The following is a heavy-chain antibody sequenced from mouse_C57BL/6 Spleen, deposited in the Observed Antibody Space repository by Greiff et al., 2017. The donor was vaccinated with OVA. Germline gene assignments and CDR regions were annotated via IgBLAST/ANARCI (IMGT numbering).Heavy chain of an antibody. CDR2: INPNNGGT. J-gene: IGHJ2*01. V-gene: IGHV1-18*01. CDR1: GYTFTDYN. D-gene: IGHD1-1*01. CDR3: ARRRGITTSDYFDY. Sequence: EVQLQESGPELVKPGASVKIPCKASGYTFTDYNMDWVKQSHGKSLEWIGDINPNNGGTIYNQKFKGKATLTVDKSSSTAYMELRSLTSEDTAVYYCARRRGITTSDYFDYWGQGTTLTVSS.